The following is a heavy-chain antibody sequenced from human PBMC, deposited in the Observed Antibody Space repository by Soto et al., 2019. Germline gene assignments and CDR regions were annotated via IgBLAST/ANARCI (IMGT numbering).Heavy chain of an antibody. CDR1: EFTFSNYA. V-gene: IGHV3-64D*08. D-gene: IGHD3-22*01. J-gene: IGHJ3*02. Sequence: PGGSLRLSCAASEFTFSNYAMSWVRQAPGKGLEYVSSISNNGGSTYYADSVKGRFTISRDNSKNTLYLQMSSLRAEDTAVYYCVKDQGYDSSGPPDAFDIWGQGTMVTVSS. CDR2: ISNNGGST. CDR3: VKDQGYDSSGPPDAFDI.